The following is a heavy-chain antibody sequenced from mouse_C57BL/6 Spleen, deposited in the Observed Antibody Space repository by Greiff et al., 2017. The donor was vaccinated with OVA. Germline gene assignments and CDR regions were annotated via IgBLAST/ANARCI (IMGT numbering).Heavy chain of an antibody. CDR2: INPYNGGT. V-gene: IGHV1-19*01. Sequence: EVKLVESGPVLVKPGASVKMSCKASGYTFTDYYMNWVKQSHGKSLEWIGVINPYNGGTSYNQKFKGKATLTVDKSSSTAYMELNSLTSEDSAVYYCAYDGYSYYAMDYWGQGTSVTVSS. CDR1: GYTFTDYY. D-gene: IGHD2-3*01. CDR3: AYDGYSYYAMDY. J-gene: IGHJ4*01.